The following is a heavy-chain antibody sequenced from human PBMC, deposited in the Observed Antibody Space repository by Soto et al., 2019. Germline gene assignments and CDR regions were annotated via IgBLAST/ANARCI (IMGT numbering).Heavy chain of an antibody. CDR3: ARLAAWQLADNIDY. D-gene: IGHD6-6*01. J-gene: IGHJ4*02. CDR1: GYTFTGYY. CDR2: INPNSGGT. V-gene: IGHV1-2*02. Sequence: ASVKVSYKASGYTFTGYYMHWVRQAPGQGLEWMGWINPNSGGTNYAQKFQGRVTMTRDTSISTAYMELSRLRSDDTAVYYCARLAAWQLADNIDYWGQGTLVTVSS.